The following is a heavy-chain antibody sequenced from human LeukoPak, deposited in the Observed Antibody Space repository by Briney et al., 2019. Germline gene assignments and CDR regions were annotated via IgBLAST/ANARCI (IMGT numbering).Heavy chain of an antibody. D-gene: IGHD3-22*01. CDR1: GFTFSDYY. CDR2: ISSSGSTI. V-gene: IGHV3-11*04. Sequence: GGSLRLSCAASGFTFSDYYMSWIRQAPGKGLEWVSYISSSGSTIYYADSVKGRFTISRDNAKNSLYLQMNSLRAEDTAVYYCARSEENYYDSSGYCIFDYWGQGTLVTVSS. CDR3: ARSEENYYDSSGYCIFDY. J-gene: IGHJ4*02.